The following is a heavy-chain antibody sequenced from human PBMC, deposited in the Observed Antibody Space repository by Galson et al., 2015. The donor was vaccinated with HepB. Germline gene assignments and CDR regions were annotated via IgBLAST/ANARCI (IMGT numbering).Heavy chain of an antibody. Sequence: SLRLSCAASGFTFSSYAMHWVRQAPGKGLEWVAVISYDGSNKYYADSVKGRFTISRDNSKNTLYLQMNSLRAEDTAVYYCARDRVTMVRGVIGAFDIWGQGTMVTVSS. CDR2: ISYDGSNK. CDR3: ARDRVTMVRGVIGAFDI. CDR1: GFTFSSYA. D-gene: IGHD3-10*01. V-gene: IGHV3-30-3*01. J-gene: IGHJ3*02.